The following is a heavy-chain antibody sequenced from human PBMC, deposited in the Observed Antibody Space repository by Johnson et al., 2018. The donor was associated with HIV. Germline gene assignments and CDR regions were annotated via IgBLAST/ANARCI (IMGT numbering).Heavy chain of an antibody. CDR2: ISSNGGST. J-gene: IGHJ3*01. Sequence: VQLVESGGGLVQPGGSLRLSCAASGFTFSSYAMHWVRQAPGKGLEYVSAISSNGGSTYYANSVKGRFTISRDNSKNTLYLQMNSRRAEDTAVYYCARGYILTGYSVAFVLWGQGTMVTVSS. CDR3: ARGYILTGYSVAFVL. D-gene: IGHD3-9*01. CDR1: GFTFSSYA. V-gene: IGHV3-64*01.